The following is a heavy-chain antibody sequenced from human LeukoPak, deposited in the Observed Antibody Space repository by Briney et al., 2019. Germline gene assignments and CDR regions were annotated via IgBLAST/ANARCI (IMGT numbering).Heavy chain of an antibody. CDR3: AKDLRSSSWDAFDI. Sequence: GGSLRLSCAASGFTFDDYAMHWVRQAPGKGLEWVSGISWNSGSIGYADSVKGRFTISRDNAKNSLYLQMNSLRAEDMALYYCAKDLRSSSWDAFDIWGQGTMVTVPS. V-gene: IGHV3-9*03. CDR2: ISWNSGSI. D-gene: IGHD6-13*01. J-gene: IGHJ3*02. CDR1: GFTFDDYA.